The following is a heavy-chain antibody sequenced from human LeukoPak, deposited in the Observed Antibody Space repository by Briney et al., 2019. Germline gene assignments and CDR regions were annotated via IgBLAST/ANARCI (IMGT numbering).Heavy chain of an antibody. CDR1: GVTFSGHW. D-gene: IGHD4-17*01. J-gene: IGHJ4*02. V-gene: IGHV3-7*01. CDR3: TRVYTVSYFDY. CDR2: INQGGSDK. Sequence: PGGALRLSCAASGVTFSGHWMSWGRQAPGKGREWVANINQGGSDKYYVDSVKGRFTISRDNAKNTLYLQMNSLRVEDTAVYYCTRVYTVSYFDYWGQGTLVTVSS.